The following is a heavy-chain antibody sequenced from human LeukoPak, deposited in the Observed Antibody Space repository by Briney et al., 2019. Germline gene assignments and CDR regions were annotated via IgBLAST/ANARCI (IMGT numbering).Heavy chain of an antibody. Sequence: SSETLSLTCTVSGGSISSGDYYWSWIRQPPGKGLEWIGYIYYSGSTYYNPSLKSRVTISVDTSKNQFSLKLSSVTAADTAVYYCARPYYYDSSGYPRDDAFDIRGQGTMVTVSS. CDR1: GGSISSGDYY. J-gene: IGHJ3*02. D-gene: IGHD3-22*01. CDR3: ARPYYYDSSGYPRDDAFDI. V-gene: IGHV4-30-4*01. CDR2: IYYSGST.